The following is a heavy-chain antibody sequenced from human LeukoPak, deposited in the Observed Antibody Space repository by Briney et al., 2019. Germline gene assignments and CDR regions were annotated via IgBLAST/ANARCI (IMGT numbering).Heavy chain of an antibody. J-gene: IGHJ6*02. CDR2: ISSSGSTI. V-gene: IGHV3-11*01. Sequence: GGSLRLSCAASGFTFSDYYMSWIRQAPGKGLEWVSYISSSGSTIYYADSVKGRFTISRDNAKNSLYLQMNSLRAEDTAVYYCASDVRERAYSGSIYYYYGMDVWGQGTTVTVSS. D-gene: IGHD5-12*01. CDR3: ASDVRERAYSGSIYYYYGMDV. CDR1: GFTFSDYY.